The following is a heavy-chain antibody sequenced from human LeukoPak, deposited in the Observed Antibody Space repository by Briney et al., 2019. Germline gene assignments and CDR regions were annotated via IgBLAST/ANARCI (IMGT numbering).Heavy chain of an antibody. CDR1: GYNFASYW. J-gene: IGHJ4*02. CDR2: INPGDSDT. V-gene: IGHV5-51*01. Sequence: GESLKISCEGSGYNFASYWIGWVRQMPGKGLEWMGNINPGDSDTRYSPSFQGQVTMTVDKSINTAYLHWSSLKASDTAMYYCTRYQVPPGRDYFDYWGQGTLFTVSS. CDR3: TRYQVPPGRDYFDY. D-gene: IGHD2-2*01.